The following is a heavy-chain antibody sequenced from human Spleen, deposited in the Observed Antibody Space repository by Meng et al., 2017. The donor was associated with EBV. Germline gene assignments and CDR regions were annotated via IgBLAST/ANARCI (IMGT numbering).Heavy chain of an antibody. Sequence: QVQLVQAGAAVKKPGASVKDCCKASGYTFTGYYMHWVRQAPGQGLEWMGWINPNSGGTNYAQKFQGWVTMTRDTSISTAYMELSRLRSDDTAVYYCARGVQGGWYNFDYWGQGTLVTVSS. V-gene: IGHV1-2*04. CDR2: INPNSGGT. J-gene: IGHJ4*02. CDR1: GYTFTGYY. D-gene: IGHD6-19*01. CDR3: ARGVQGGWYNFDY.